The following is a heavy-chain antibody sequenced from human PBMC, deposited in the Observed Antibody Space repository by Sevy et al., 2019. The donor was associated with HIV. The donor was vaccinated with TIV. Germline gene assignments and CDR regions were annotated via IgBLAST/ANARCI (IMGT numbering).Heavy chain of an antibody. V-gene: IGHV3-23*01. Sequence: GESLRLSCAASGFTFSTYAMTWVRQAPGKGLEWVSVVTFSGGSTYYADSVKGRFTISRDNSKNTLYLQMNSLRAEDTAVYYCAKDRVSGTYYTGDLDYWGQGSLVTVSS. D-gene: IGHD3-10*01. CDR3: AKDRVSGTYYTGDLDY. J-gene: IGHJ4*02. CDR1: GFTFSTYA. CDR2: VTFSGGST.